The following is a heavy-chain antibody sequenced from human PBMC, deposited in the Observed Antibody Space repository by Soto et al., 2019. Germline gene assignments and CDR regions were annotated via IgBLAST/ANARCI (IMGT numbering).Heavy chain of an antibody. J-gene: IGHJ5*02. Sequence: PSETLSLTCTVSGGSSSSSSYYWGWIRQPPGKGLEWIGSIYYSGSTYYNPSLKSRVTISVDTSENQFSLKLSSVTAADTAMYYCARHPLYCSGSYSKVNKWPDPWGQGTLVTVSS. V-gene: IGHV4-39*01. CDR3: ARHPLYCSGSYSKVNKWPDP. CDR2: IYYSGST. D-gene: IGHD3-10*01. CDR1: GGSSSSSSYY.